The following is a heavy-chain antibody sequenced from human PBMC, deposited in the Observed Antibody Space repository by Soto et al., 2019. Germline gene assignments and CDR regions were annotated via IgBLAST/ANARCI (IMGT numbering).Heavy chain of an antibody. J-gene: IGHJ3*02. CDR1: GFTFSSYG. Sequence: GGSLRLSCAASGFTFSSYGMHWVRQAPGKGLEWVAVIWYDGSNKYYADSVKGRFTISRDNSKNTLYLQMNSLRAEDTAVYYCARDRWATVTSHAFDIWGQGTMATVSS. V-gene: IGHV3-33*01. CDR3: ARDRWATVTSHAFDI. D-gene: IGHD4-17*01. CDR2: IWYDGSNK.